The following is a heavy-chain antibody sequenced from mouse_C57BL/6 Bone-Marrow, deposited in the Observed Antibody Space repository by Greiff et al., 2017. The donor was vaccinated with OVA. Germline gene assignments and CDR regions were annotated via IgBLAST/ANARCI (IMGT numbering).Heavy chain of an antibody. CDR2: INSDGGST. CDR1: EYEFTSHD. V-gene: IGHV5-2*01. Sequence: EVKVVESGGGLVQPGESLKLSCESNEYEFTSHDMSWVRKTPEKRLELVAAINSDGGSTYYPDTMERRFIISRDNTKKTLYLQMSSLRSEDTALYYCARLDPYYAMDYWGQGTSVTVSS. CDR3: ARLDPYYAMDY. J-gene: IGHJ4*01.